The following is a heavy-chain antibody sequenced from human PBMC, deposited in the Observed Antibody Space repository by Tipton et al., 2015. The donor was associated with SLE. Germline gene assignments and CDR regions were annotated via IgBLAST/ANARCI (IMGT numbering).Heavy chain of an antibody. CDR2: IYYNGHT. V-gene: IGHV4-61*05. J-gene: IGHJ4*02. Sequence: TLSLTCSVSDGSISTTNYYWGWLRQPPGKGLEWIGYIYYNGHTNYSPSLKSRVTLSVDTSKNQFSLTLSSVTAADTAVYYCARLNDATAIASFDYWGQGNLVTVSS. D-gene: IGHD2-21*02. CDR1: DGSISTTNYY. CDR3: ARLNDATAIASFDY.